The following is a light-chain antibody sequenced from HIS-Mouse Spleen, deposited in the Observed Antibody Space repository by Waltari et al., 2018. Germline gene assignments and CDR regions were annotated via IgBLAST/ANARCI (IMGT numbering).Light chain of an antibody. CDR1: SSDVGSYNL. Sequence: QSVLTQPPSASGSPGQSITISCTGTSSDVGSYNLVSWYQQHPGKAPKLMIYEGGKRPSGVSNRFSGSKSGNTASLTISGLQAEDEADYYCCSYAGSSTWVFGGGTKLTVL. J-gene: IGLJ3*02. CDR2: EGG. CDR3: CSYAGSSTWV. V-gene: IGLV2-23*01.